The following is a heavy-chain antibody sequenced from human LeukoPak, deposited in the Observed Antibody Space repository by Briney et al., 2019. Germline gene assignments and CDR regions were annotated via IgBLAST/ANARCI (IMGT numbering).Heavy chain of an antibody. Sequence: GESLKISCKSSGYSFTSDWIGWVRQMPGKGLELMGIIYPGNSDTRYSPSFQGQVAISADKSISTAYLQWNSLKASDTAMYYCARLPYCGGDCYPNWFDPWGQGTLVTVSS. CDR2: IYPGNSDT. D-gene: IGHD2-21*02. CDR1: GYSFTSDW. J-gene: IGHJ5*02. CDR3: ARLPYCGGDCYPNWFDP. V-gene: IGHV5-51*01.